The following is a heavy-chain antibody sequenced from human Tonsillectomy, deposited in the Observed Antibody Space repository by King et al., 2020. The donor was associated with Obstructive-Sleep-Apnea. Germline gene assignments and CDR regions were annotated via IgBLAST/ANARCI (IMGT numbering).Heavy chain of an antibody. CDR3: VRSKQLWLGFDY. CDR2: IYYSGST. V-gene: IGHV4-59*01. Sequence: VQLQESGPGLVKPSETLSLTCTVSGGSISSYYWSWIRQPPGKGLEWIGYIYYSGSTNYNPSLKSRVTISVDTSKNQFSLKLSSVTAADTAVYYCVRSKQLWLGFDYWGQGTLVTVSS. D-gene: IGHD5-18*01. J-gene: IGHJ4*02. CDR1: GGSISSYY.